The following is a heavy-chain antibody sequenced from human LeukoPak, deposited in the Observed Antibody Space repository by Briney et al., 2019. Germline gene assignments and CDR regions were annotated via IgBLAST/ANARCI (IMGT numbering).Heavy chain of an antibody. CDR3: AKDTPVPSYYDFWSGYLDY. J-gene: IGHJ4*02. CDR2: ISYDGSNK. V-gene: IGHV3-30*18. D-gene: IGHD3-3*01. CDR1: GFTFSSYG. Sequence: GGSLRLSCAASGFTFSSYGMHWVRQAPGKGLEWVAVISYDGSNKYYADSVKGRFTISRDNSKNTLYLQMNSPRAEDTAVYYCAKDTPVPSYYDFWSGYLDYWGQGTLVTVSS.